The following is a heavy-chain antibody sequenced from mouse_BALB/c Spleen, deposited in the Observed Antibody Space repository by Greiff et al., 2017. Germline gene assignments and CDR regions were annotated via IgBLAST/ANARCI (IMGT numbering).Heavy chain of an antibody. CDR1: GFTFSDYY. CDR3: ARDSQFITTATGYFDV. D-gene: IGHD1-2*01. J-gene: IGHJ1*01. Sequence: EVKVVESGGGLVKPGGSLKLSCAASGFTFSDYYMYWVRQTPEKRLEWVATISDGGSYTYYPDSVKGRFTISRDNAKNNLYLQMSSLKSEDTAMYYCARDSQFITTATGYFDVWGAGTTVTVSS. CDR2: ISDGGSYT. V-gene: IGHV5-4*02.